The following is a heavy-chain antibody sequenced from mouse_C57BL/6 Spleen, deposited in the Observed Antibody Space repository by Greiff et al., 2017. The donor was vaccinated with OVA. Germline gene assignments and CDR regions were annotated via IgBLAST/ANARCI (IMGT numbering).Heavy chain of an antibody. CDR1: GYTFTSYW. Sequence: VQLQQPGAELVKPGASVKLSCKASGYTFTSYWMHWVKQRPGQGLEWIGMIHPNSGSTNYNEKFKSKATLTVDKSSSTAYMQLSSLTSEDSAVYYCARGGYYGSRAAWFAYWGQGTLVTVSA. CDR2: IHPNSGST. J-gene: IGHJ3*01. D-gene: IGHD1-1*01. CDR3: ARGGYYGSRAAWFAY. V-gene: IGHV1-64*01.